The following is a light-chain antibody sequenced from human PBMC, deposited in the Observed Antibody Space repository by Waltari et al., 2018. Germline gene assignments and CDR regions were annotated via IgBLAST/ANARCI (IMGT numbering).Light chain of an antibody. CDR1: TSAVGGYNY. CDR2: DVS. CDR3: SSYTSSSTFGV. V-gene: IGLV2-14*01. Sequence: QSALTQPASVPGSPGQSIPISCTGTTSAVGGYNYVPWYQQHPGKAPKLMIYDVSKRPAGVSNRFSGSKSGNTASLTISGLQAEDEADYYCSSYTSSSTFGVFGGGTKLTVL. J-gene: IGLJ3*02.